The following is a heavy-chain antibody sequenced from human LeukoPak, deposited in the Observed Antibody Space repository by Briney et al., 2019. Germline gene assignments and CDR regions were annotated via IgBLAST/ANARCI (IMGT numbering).Heavy chain of an antibody. D-gene: IGHD5-18*01. CDR2: INHSVGT. Sequence: SETLSLTCAVYGGSFSGDYWSWSRQPPGEGREWIGEINHSVGTNYNPSLKSRVTISVDTSKKQFSLKLRSMTAADTAVYYCARAPGYSYGYRPNSGRSDYWGQGTLVTVSS. CDR1: GGSFSGDY. V-gene: IGHV4-34*01. CDR3: ARAPGYSYGYRPNSGRSDY. J-gene: IGHJ4*02.